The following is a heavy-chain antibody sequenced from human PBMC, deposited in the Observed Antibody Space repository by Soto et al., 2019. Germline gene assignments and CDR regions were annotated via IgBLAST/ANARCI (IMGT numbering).Heavy chain of an antibody. CDR1: GFTFSSYS. CDR3: ARSEIDYYFVY. J-gene: IGHJ4*02. V-gene: IGHV3-21*01. Sequence: GGSLRLSCAASGFTFSSYSMNWVRQAPGKGLEWVSSISSSSSYIYYADSVKGRFTISRDNAKNSLYLQMNSLRAEDTAVYYCARSEIDYYFVYWGQGTLVTAPQ. D-gene: IGHD3-9*01. CDR2: ISSSSSYI.